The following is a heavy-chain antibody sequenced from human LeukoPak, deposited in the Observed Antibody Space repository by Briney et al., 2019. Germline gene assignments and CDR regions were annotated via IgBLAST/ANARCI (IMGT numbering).Heavy chain of an antibody. CDR3: ARGLRQGSAWSWGPKEKSYQYMDV. CDR2: INPRGST. Sequence: PSVTLSLTCGVSGGSFSSHYWTWIRQPPGKGLEWIGEINPRGSTNYNPSLESRVTVSADTSRNQLSLSLTSVTAADSAVYFCARGLRQGSAWSWGPKEKSYQYMDVWGTGTTVIVSS. J-gene: IGHJ6*04. V-gene: IGHV4-34*01. CDR1: GGSFSSHY. D-gene: IGHD6-19*01.